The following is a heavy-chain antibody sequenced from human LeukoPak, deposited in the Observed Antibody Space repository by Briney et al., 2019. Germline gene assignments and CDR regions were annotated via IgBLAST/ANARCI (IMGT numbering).Heavy chain of an antibody. CDR1: GGSISSSS. CDR2: ISSSSSYI. Sequence: ETLSLTCTVSGGSISSSSYYWGWIRQPPGKGLEWVSSISSSSSYIYYADSVKGRFTISRDNAKNSLYLQMNILRAEDTAVYYCAREAGVKQQRASIDHWGQGTLVTVSS. CDR3: AREAGVKQQRASIDH. D-gene: IGHD6-6*01. V-gene: IGHV3-21*01. J-gene: IGHJ5*02.